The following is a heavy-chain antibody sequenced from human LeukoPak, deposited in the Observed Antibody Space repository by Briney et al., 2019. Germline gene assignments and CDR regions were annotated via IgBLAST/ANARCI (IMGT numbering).Heavy chain of an antibody. V-gene: IGHV3-9*01. CDR1: GFTFDDYA. J-gene: IGHJ4*02. CDR2: ISWNSGSI. CDR3: AKGLWVQLENSLDY. D-gene: IGHD1-1*01. Sequence: PGGSLRLSCAASGFTFDDYAMHWVRQAPGKGLEWVSGISWNSGSIGYADSVKGRFTISRDNAKNSLYLQMNSLRAEDTALYYCAKGLWVQLENSLDYRGQGTLVTVSS.